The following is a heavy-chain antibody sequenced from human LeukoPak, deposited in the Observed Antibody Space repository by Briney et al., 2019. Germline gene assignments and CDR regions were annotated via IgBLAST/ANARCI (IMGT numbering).Heavy chain of an antibody. CDR2: IWHDGSYK. J-gene: IGHJ4*01. D-gene: IGHD4-11*01. CDR1: GFTFSNHA. V-gene: IGHV3-33*01. Sequence: GGSLRLSCAASGFTFSNHAMHWVRQAPGKGLEWVAMIWHDGSYKYYADSVTGRFTISRDDSQNTLYLQMNSLRAEDTAVYYCARDGRHNYNLDYWGHGTLVTVSS. CDR3: ARDGRHNYNLDY.